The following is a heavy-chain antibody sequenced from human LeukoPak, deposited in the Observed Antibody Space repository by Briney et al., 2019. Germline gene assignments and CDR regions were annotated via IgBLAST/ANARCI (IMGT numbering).Heavy chain of an antibody. Sequence: SETLSLTCTVSGGSISSYYWNWIRQPPGKGLEWIGYIHYSGSTNYNPSLRSRVTISVDASKKQFSLKLSSVTAADTAVYYCTRERDGSPYYCHMDVWGKGTTVTVSS. V-gene: IGHV4-59*01. D-gene: IGHD3-10*01. CDR3: TRERDGSPYYCHMDV. CDR1: GGSISSYY. CDR2: IHYSGST. J-gene: IGHJ6*03.